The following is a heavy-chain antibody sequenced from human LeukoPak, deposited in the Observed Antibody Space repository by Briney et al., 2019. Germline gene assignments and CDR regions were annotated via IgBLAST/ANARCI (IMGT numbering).Heavy chain of an antibody. D-gene: IGHD1-1*01. CDR2: TDRGGST. CDR3: GTTTLPATWNY. Sequence: PGGSLRLSCAGSGFNFSSFVMTWVRQAPGKGLEWASVTDRGGSTKYADPVKGRFTISRDNSENTLYLQMNSLTVDDTAMYYCGTTTLPATWNYWGQGTLVTVSS. V-gene: IGHV3-53*01. CDR1: GFNFSSFV. J-gene: IGHJ4*02.